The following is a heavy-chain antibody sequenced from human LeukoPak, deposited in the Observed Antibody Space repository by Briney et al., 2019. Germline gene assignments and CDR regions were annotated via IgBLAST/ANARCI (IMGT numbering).Heavy chain of an antibody. V-gene: IGHV4-59*08. CDR2: IHYSGTT. Sequence: SETLSLTCTVSGGSISSYYWSWIRQSPGKGLEWVGYIHYSGTTYYNPSLKSRVTISVDTSKNQFSLKLSSVTVADTAVYYCARHNGGDPAIWGLSYYYYYMDVWGKGTTVTVSS. CDR3: ARHNGGDPAIWGLSYYYYYMDV. CDR1: GGSISSYY. D-gene: IGHD7-27*01. J-gene: IGHJ6*03.